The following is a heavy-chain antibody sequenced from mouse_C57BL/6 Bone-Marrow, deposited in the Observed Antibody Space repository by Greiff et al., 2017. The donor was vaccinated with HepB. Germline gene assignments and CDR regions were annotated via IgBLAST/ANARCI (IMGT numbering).Heavy chain of an antibody. D-gene: IGHD1-1*01. V-gene: IGHV1-81*01. J-gene: IGHJ2*01. CDR3: ALYYYGRDY. CDR2: IYPRSGNT. CDR1: GYTFTSYG. Sequence: QVQLQQSAAELARPGASVKLSCKASGYTFTSYGISWVKQRTGQGLEWIGEIYPRSGNTYYNEKFKGKATLTADKSSSTAYMELRSLTSEDSAVYFCALYYYGRDYWGQGTTLTVSS.